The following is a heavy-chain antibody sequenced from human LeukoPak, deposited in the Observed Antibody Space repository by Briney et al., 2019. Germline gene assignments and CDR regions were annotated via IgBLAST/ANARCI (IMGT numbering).Heavy chain of an antibody. J-gene: IGHJ6*02. CDR3: ARDIAVTTSEAYYDMDA. CDR1: GYTFTGLF. V-gene: IGHV1-2*02. Sequence: VASVKVSCKASGYTFTGLFMCWVRQAPGQGLKWMGWFNDNSGGNSYEQKLQGKVTMTRDTSIRTAYMELSRLRSEDPAVYYCARDIAVTTSEAYYDMDAWGQETTVTVSS. D-gene: IGHD4-17*01. CDR2: FNDNSGGN.